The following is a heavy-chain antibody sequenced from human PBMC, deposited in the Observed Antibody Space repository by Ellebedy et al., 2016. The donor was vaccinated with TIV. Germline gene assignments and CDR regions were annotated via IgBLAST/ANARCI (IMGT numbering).Heavy chain of an antibody. J-gene: IGHJ6*02. CDR1: KLASSGNY. V-gene: IGHV3-53*01. Sequence: GESLKISXAGSKLASSGNYMSWVRQAPGKGLECVALIDSGGSTYFADSVKGRFTISRDNSRNTVFLHMNRLRVEDTAVYYCARGFGDSADYYLYYYYGMDVWGQGTTVTVSS. D-gene: IGHD1-26*01. CDR3: ARGFGDSADYYLYYYYGMDV. CDR2: IDSGGST.